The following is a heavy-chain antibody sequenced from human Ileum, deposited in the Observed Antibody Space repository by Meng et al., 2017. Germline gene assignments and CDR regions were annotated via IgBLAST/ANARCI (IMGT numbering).Heavy chain of an antibody. CDR3: ATSNDRDVYYLGY. Sequence: VQLKESGPRLVKTSGTPSLPCAVSGTWWSWVRQPTANGLEWIGEIFQSGRTNYKPSLKSRVTISMDKSKSQISLQLSAVTAADTAVYSCATSNDRDVYYLGYWGQGTLVTVSS. D-gene: IGHD3-22*01. CDR1: GTW. V-gene: IGHV4-4*02. J-gene: IGHJ4*02. CDR2: IFQSGRT.